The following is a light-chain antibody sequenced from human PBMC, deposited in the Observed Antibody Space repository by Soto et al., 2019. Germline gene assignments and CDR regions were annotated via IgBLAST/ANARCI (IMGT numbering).Light chain of an antibody. J-gene: IGLJ3*02. Sequence: QSVLTQPPSVSGAPGQRVTISCTGSSSNIGAGYDVHWYRQLPGTAPKLLISGNSNRPSGVPDRFSGSKSGTSASLAITGLQAEDEADYYCQSYDNSLSSWVFGGGTKLTVL. V-gene: IGLV1-40*01. CDR1: SSNIGAGYD. CDR3: QSYDNSLSSWV. CDR2: GNS.